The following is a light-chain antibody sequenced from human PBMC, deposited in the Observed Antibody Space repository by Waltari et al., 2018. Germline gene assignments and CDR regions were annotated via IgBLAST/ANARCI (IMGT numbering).Light chain of an antibody. Sequence: NFVLTQPHSVSESPGKPVTISCIGRGGRIASNFVQWYQQRPGSAPTMVIHEDNRRPSGVPDRFSGSVDSSSNSASLTISGLKTEDEAVYYCQSYDDTNDVVFGGGTKLTVL. CDR1: GGRIASNF. CDR2: EDN. J-gene: IGLJ2*01. CDR3: QSYDDTNDVV. V-gene: IGLV6-57*02.